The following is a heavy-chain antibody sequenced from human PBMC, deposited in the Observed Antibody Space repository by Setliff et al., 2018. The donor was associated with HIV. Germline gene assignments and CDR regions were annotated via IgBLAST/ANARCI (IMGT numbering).Heavy chain of an antibody. Sequence: SETLSLTCTVSGGSISSHYWSWIRQSPGKGLEWIGTVYHNGNTNYNPSLKSRVTISVDTSKNQLSLNLTSVTAADTAVYYCARVETTVRGATYGMDVWGQGTTVTVSS. CDR1: GGSISSHY. CDR2: VYHNGNT. J-gene: IGHJ6*02. V-gene: IGHV4-59*11. D-gene: IGHD3-10*01. CDR3: ARVETTVRGATYGMDV.